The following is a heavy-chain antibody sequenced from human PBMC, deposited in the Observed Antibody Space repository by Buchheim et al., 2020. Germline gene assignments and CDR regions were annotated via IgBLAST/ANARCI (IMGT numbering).Heavy chain of an antibody. D-gene: IGHD1-7*01. Sequence: QVQLQESGPGLVKSSQTLSLTCSVSGDSISSGGYYWSWIRQHPGKGLEWIGYIYYGGSTHYNPSLKSRVTISVDASKNPFSLKLSSVSAADTAVYYCAKVMTGTNWFDPWGQGTL. J-gene: IGHJ5*02. CDR3: AKVMTGTNWFDP. CDR2: IYYGGST. CDR1: GDSISSGGYY. V-gene: IGHV4-31*03.